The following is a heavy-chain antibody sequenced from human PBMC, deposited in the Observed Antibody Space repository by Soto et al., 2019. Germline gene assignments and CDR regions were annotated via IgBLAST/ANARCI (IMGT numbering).Heavy chain of an antibody. CDR2: IIPIFGTA. J-gene: IGHJ6*02. V-gene: IGHV1-69*01. CDR1: GGTFSSDA. CDR3: ARGRGYSGYFPARGDGMDV. D-gene: IGHD5-12*01. Sequence: QVQLVQSGAEVKKPGSSVKVSCKASGGTFSSDAISWVRQAPGQGLEWMGGIIPIFGTANYAQKFQGRVTITADESTSTAYMELSSLRSEDTAVYYCARGRGYSGYFPARGDGMDVWGQGTTVTVSS.